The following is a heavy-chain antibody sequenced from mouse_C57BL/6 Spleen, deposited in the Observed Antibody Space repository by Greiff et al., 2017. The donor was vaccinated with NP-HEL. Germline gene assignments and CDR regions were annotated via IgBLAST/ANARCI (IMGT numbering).Heavy chain of an antibody. D-gene: IGHD2-4*01. CDR2: IYPRDGST. CDR1: GYTFTDHT. V-gene: IGHV1-78*01. Sequence: VKLMESDAELVKPGASVKISCKVSGYTFTDHTIHWMKQRPEQGLEWIGYIYPRDGSTKYNEKFKGKATLTADKSSSTAYMQLNSLTSEDSAVYFCAREMTYYDYDGEFAYWGQGTLVTVSA. CDR3: AREMTYYDYDGEFAY. J-gene: IGHJ3*01.